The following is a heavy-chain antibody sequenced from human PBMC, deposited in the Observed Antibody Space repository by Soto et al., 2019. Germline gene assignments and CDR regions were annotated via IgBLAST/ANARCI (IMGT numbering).Heavy chain of an antibody. CDR1: GGSISSYY. CDR2: IYYSGST. D-gene: IGHD2-8*01. J-gene: IGHJ6*02. V-gene: IGHV4-59*01. CDR3: ARSGRTNNAYYYYGMDV. Sequence: PSETLSLTCTVSGGSISSYYWSWIRQPPGKGLEWIGYIYYSGSTNYNPSLKSRVTISVDTSKNQFSLKLSSVTAADTAVYYCARSGRTNNAYYYYGMDVWGQGTTVTVSS.